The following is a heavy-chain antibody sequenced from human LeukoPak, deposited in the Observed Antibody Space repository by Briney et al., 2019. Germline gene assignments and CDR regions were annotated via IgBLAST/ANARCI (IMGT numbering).Heavy chain of an antibody. CDR2: IKFDGSQK. Sequence: PRGSLRVSCAQSGFSFFSLILRGGRQPPDKGLEWVAFIKFDGSQKYYADSVRGRFTVSRYNSSNMLYLQLDSLRDDDTAVYVCKRRLPDTSSYSPHEWGQGTLVTVSS. CDR3: KRRLPDTSSYSPHE. V-gene: IGHV3-30*02. CDR1: GFSFFSLI. J-gene: IGHJ4*02. D-gene: IGHD3-10*01.